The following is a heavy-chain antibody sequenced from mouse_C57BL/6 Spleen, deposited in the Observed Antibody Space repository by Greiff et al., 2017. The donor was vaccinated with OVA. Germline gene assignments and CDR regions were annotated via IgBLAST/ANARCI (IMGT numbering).Heavy chain of an antibody. CDR2: ISYDGSN. Sequence: EVQLQQSGPGLVKPSQSLSLTCSVTGYSITSGYYWNWIRQFPGNKLEWMGYISYDGSNNYNPSLKNRISITRDTSKNQFFLKLNSVTTEDTATYYCARAYDYDGYFDVWGTGTTVTVSS. V-gene: IGHV3-6*01. CDR1: GYSITSGYY. CDR3: ARAYDYDGYFDV. D-gene: IGHD2-4*01. J-gene: IGHJ1*03.